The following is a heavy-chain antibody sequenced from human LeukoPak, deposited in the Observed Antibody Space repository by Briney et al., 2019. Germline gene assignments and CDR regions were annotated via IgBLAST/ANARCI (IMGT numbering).Heavy chain of an antibody. CDR3: ASGISVDPDTFDI. J-gene: IGHJ3*02. Sequence: SETLSLTCTVSNGSISLYFWSWIRQSPGKGLEWIGYVSNSGTTHYNPSLKSRVTISVDTSKSHLSLKLSSVTAADTAVYYCASGISVDPDTFDIWGPGTMVTVSP. D-gene: IGHD3-3*02. V-gene: IGHV4-4*08. CDR2: VSNSGTT. CDR1: NGSISLYF.